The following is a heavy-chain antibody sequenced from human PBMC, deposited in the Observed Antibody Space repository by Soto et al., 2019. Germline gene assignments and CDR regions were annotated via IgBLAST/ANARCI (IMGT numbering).Heavy chain of an antibody. CDR3: ARDFKYDILTSHYGMDV. V-gene: IGHV3-21*01. J-gene: IGHJ6*02. Sequence: VHLVESGGGLVKPGGSLRLSCAASGFTFSTYSMHWVRQAPGKGLEWVSSISTTSTYIYYADSVKGRFTISRDNAKNSLFLQMNSLRAEDTAVYYCARDFKYDILTSHYGMDVWGQGTTVTVSS. CDR1: GFTFSTYS. D-gene: IGHD3-9*01. CDR2: ISTTSTYI.